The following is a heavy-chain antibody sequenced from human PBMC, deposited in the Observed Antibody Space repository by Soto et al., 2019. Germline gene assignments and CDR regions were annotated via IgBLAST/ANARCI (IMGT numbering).Heavy chain of an antibody. CDR3: AKSGGNKNKTDPNRDY. CDR1: GLTLSSDL. CDR2: ISYDGSNK. Sequence: GGNPRLSCAASGLTLSSDLMYWVRQAPGKGLEWVAVISYDGSNKYYADSVKGRFTISRDNSKNTLYLQMNSLRAEDTVVYYCAKSGGNKNKTDPNRDYWRQGT. D-gene: IGHD2-15*01. J-gene: IGHJ4*02. V-gene: IGHV3-30*18.